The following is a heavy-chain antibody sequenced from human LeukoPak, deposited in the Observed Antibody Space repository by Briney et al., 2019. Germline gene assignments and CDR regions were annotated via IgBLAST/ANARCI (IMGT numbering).Heavy chain of an antibody. CDR2: IYYSGST. V-gene: IGHV4-59*12. J-gene: IGHJ4*02. CDR3: ARETYYYYSSGYLHYFDF. D-gene: IGHD3-22*01. Sequence: SETLSLTCSVSGGSISGYYWSWIRQPPGKGLEWIGCIYYSGSTNYNPSLKSRVTISVDTSKNQFSLKLSSVAAADTAVYYCARETYYYYSSGYLHYFDFWGQGTLVTVSS. CDR1: GGSISGYY.